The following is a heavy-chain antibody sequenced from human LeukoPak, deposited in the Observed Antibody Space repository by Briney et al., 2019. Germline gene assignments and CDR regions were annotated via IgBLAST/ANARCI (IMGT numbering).Heavy chain of an antibody. J-gene: IGHJ6*03. CDR3: GRAGFGTAYNRFYYYMDV. CDR2: IFHSGIA. CDR1: NYPITSDYY. V-gene: IGHV4-38-2*01. D-gene: IGHD3-16*01. Sequence: PSETLSLTCAVSNYPITSDYYWGWIRPPPGQGLEWIGQIFHSGIAHYNPSLKSRVTMSVDTSRSQFSVNLNSMTAADTAVYFCGRAGFGTAYNRFYYYMDVWGKGTTVTVSS.